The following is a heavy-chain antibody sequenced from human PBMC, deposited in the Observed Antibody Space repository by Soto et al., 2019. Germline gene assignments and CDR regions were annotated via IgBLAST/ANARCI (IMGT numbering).Heavy chain of an antibody. D-gene: IGHD1-20*01. Sequence: PGGSLRLSCAASGFTFSSYELNWVRQAPGKGLEWVSYISNSGSTIYYADSVKGRFTFSRDSAKNSLYLQMNSLRAEDTAVYYCARGFRYFYYFDYWGQGTLVTVSS. V-gene: IGHV3-48*03. J-gene: IGHJ4*02. CDR2: ISNSGSTI. CDR1: GFTFSSYE. CDR3: ARGFRYFYYFDY.